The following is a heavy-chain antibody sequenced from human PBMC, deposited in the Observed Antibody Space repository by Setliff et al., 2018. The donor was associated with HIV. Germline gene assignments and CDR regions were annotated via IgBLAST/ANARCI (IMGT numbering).Heavy chain of an antibody. CDR3: ARDVPTYCSSINCYDTMNQNWFDP. Sequence: ASVKVSCKASGYTFINYGITWVRQAPGQGLEWMGWISAYIGHTNYAQKFQGRVTMTIDTSTSTAYTELRSLRSDDTAVYYCARDVPTYCSSINCYDTMNQNWFDPWGQGTLVTVSS. J-gene: IGHJ5*02. V-gene: IGHV1-18*01. CDR1: GYTFINYG. CDR2: ISAYIGHT. D-gene: IGHD2-2*01.